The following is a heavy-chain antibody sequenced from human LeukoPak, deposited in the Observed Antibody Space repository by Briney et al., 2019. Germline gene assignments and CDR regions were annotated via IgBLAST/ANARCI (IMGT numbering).Heavy chain of an antibody. Sequence: PGGSLRLSCAASGLTFSSNCIHWVRQAPGQGLVWISRMNSDGSSTRYADSVKGRFTITRDNAKNTLYLQMNSLRAEDTAVYYCAREGMYDSSGFYMDVWGKGTTVTVSS. CDR3: AREGMYDSSGFYMDV. D-gene: IGHD3-22*01. CDR2: MNSDGSST. V-gene: IGHV3-74*01. J-gene: IGHJ6*03. CDR1: GLTFSSNC.